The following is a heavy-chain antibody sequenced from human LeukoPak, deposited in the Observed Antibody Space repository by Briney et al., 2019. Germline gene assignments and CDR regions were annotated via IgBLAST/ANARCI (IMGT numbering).Heavy chain of an antibody. Sequence: PGGSLRLSCAASGFTFSSYAMHWVRQAPGKGLEWVANIKQDGSEEYYVDSVKGRFTISRDNAKNSLYLQMNSLRAEDTAVYYCASLGSGWTFDFWGQGTLVTVSS. V-gene: IGHV3-7*01. J-gene: IGHJ4*02. CDR2: IKQDGSEE. CDR1: GFTFSSYA. CDR3: ASLGSGWTFDF. D-gene: IGHD6-19*01.